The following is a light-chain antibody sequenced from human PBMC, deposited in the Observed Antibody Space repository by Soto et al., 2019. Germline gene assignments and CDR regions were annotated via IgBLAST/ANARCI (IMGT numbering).Light chain of an antibody. J-gene: IGLJ2*01. Sequence: NFMLTQPHSVSESPGKTVTISCTRSSGIIASNYVQWYQQRPGSAPTTVIFEDYQRPSGVPDRFFGSIDISSTSASLTISGLKTEDEADYYCQSYDSSIVVFGGGTKLTVL. CDR3: QSYDSSIVV. CDR1: SGIIASNY. CDR2: EDY. V-gene: IGLV6-57*03.